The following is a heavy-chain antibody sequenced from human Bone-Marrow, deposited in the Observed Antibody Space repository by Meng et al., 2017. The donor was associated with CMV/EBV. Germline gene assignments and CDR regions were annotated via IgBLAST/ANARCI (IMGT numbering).Heavy chain of an antibody. Sequence: GESLKISCTASGFTFSSYSMNWVRQAPGKGLEWVSYITSSSKYIYYADSVKGRFTISRENAKNSLYLQMNSLRAEDTAVYYCARDINDFWSDSGYSYGDWGQGTLVTVSS. V-gene: IGHV3-21*01. CDR1: GFTFSSYS. J-gene: IGHJ4*02. D-gene: IGHD3-3*01. CDR2: ITSSSKYI. CDR3: ARDINDFWSDSGYSYGD.